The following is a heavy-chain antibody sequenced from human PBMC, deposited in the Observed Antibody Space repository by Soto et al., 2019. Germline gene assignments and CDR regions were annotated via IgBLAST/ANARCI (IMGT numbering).Heavy chain of an antibody. CDR1: GFTFSNYA. Sequence: EVQLLQSGGGLVQPGGSLRLSCAASGFTFSNYAMSWVRQAPGKGLEWVSTINTNGVNRHYADSVKGRFSVSRDNSKNTLSLQMISLRAEDTAVYYCTKEWQHDSGGQGTLVTVSS. V-gene: IGHV3-23*01. CDR3: TKEWQHDS. D-gene: IGHD6-13*01. J-gene: IGHJ5*01. CDR2: INTNGVNR.